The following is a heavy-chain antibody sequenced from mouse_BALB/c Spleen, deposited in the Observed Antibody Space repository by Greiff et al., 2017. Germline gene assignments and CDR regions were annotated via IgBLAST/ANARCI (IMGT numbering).Heavy chain of an antibody. V-gene: IGHV3-2*02. Sequence: EVQGVESGPGLVKPSQSLSLTCTVTGYSITSDYAWNWIRQFPGNKLEWMGYISYSGSTSYNPSLKSRISITRDTSKNQFFLQLNSVTTEDTATYYCARGGGYDGFDYWGQGTTLTVSS. CDR2: ISYSGST. D-gene: IGHD2-2*01. CDR1: GYSITSDYA. J-gene: IGHJ2*01. CDR3: ARGGGYDGFDY.